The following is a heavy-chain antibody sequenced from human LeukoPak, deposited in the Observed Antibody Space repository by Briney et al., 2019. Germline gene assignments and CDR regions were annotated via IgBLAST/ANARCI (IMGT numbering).Heavy chain of an antibody. D-gene: IGHD1-26*01. J-gene: IGHJ4*02. CDR1: GFTFSRYW. V-gene: IGHV3-7*01. CDR3: ASGEVGATLFHY. Sequence: GGSLRLSCAASGFTFSRYWMSWVRQAPGKGLEWVANIKQDGSEKYYVDSVKGRFTISTDNAKNSLYLQMNSLRAEDTAVYYCASGEVGATLFHYWGQGTLVTVSS. CDR2: IKQDGSEK.